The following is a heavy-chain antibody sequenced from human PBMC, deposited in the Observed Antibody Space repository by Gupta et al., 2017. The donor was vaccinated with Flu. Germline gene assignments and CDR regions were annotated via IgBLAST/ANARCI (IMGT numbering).Heavy chain of an antibody. J-gene: IGHJ1*01. D-gene: IGHD3-22*01. Sequence: TFSNHAINWLRQAPGQGLEWVGRVIPTVGTGNYAQKFQGRVTITADRSTRTAYMEMSSLRSDDSAMYYCARDIYDGAADAEANFWDWGQGTLVTVSS. CDR2: VIPTVGTG. CDR3: ARDIYDGAADAEANFWD. V-gene: IGHV1-69*04. CDR1: TFSNHA.